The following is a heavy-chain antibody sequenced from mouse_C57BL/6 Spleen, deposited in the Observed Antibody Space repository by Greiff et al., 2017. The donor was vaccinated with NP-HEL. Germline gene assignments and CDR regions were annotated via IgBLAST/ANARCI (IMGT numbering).Heavy chain of an antibody. Sequence: EVMLVESGGGLVKPGGSLKLSCAASGFTFSDYGMHWVRQAPEKGLEWVAYISSGSSTIYYADTVKGRFTISRDNAKNTLFLQMTSLRSEDTAMYYCAREGYLGSMDYWGQGTSVTVSS. CDR3: AREGYLGSMDY. J-gene: IGHJ4*01. D-gene: IGHD4-1*01. V-gene: IGHV5-17*01. CDR1: GFTFSDYG. CDR2: ISSGSSTI.